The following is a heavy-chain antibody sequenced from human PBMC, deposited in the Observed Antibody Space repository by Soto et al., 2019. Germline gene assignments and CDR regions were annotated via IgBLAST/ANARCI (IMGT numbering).Heavy chain of an antibody. V-gene: IGHV3-30*18. CDR1: GFTFSSYG. CDR2: ISYDGSNK. Sequence: QVQLVESGGGVVQPGRSLRLSCAASGFTFSSYGMHWVRQAPGKGLEWVAVISYDGSNKYYADSVKGRFTISRDNSKNTLYLQMNSLRAEDTAVYYCAKSPGFGTTFFLQHWGQGTLVTVSS. J-gene: IGHJ1*01. CDR3: AKSPGFGTTFFLQH. D-gene: IGHD1-7*01.